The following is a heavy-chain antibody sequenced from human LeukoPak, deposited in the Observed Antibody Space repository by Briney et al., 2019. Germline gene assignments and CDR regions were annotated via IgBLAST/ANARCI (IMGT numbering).Heavy chain of an antibody. V-gene: IGHV3-21*01. CDR1: GFTFNTYS. CDR2: ISSSNNYI. J-gene: IGHJ4*02. D-gene: IGHD3-10*01. CDR3: ARVGVRGSSPVGYFDY. Sequence: GGSLRLSCAASGFTFNTYSMNWVRQAPGKGLEWVSSISSSNNYIYYADSVKGRFTFSRDNAKNSLYLQMNSLRAEDTAVYYCARVGVRGSSPVGYFDYWGQGALVTVSS.